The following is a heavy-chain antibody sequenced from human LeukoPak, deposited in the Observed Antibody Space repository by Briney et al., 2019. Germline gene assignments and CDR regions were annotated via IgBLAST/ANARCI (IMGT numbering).Heavy chain of an antibody. CDR1: GYTFTSYY. CDR3: AVNLVVITPNYDAFDI. V-gene: IGHV1-46*01. Sequence: ASVTVSCKASGYTFTSYYMHWVRQAPGQGLEWMGIINPSGGSTSYAQKFQGRVTITTDESTSTAYMELSSLRSEDTAVYYCAVNLVVITPNYDAFDIWGQGTMVTVSS. J-gene: IGHJ3*02. CDR2: INPSGGST. D-gene: IGHD3-22*01.